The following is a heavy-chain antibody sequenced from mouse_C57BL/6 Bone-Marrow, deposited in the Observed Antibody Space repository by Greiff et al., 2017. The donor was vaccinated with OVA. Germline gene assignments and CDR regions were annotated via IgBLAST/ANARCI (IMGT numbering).Heavy chain of an antibody. J-gene: IGHJ4*01. CDR3: ARGGGYYDYAMDY. D-gene: IGHD2-3*01. Sequence: VQLQQPGAELVRPGSSVKLSCKASGYTFTSYWMHWVKQRPIQGLEWIGNIDPSDSETHYNQKFKDKATLTVDKSSSTAYMQLSSLTSEDSAVYYCARGGGYYDYAMDYWGQGTSVTVSS. CDR1: GYTFTSYW. CDR2: IDPSDSET. V-gene: IGHV1-52*01.